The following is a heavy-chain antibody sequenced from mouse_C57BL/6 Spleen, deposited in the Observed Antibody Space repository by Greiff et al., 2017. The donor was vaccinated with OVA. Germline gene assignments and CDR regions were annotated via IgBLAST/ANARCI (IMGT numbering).Heavy chain of an antibody. CDR2: IDPSDSYT. Sequence: QVQLQQPGAELVMPGASVKLSCKASGYTFTSYWMHWVKQRPGQGLEWIGEIDPSDSYTNYNQKFKGKSTLTVDKSSSTAYMQLSSLTSEDSAVYYGARARYYGSSNWYFDVWGTGTTVTVSS. V-gene: IGHV1-69*01. J-gene: IGHJ1*03. D-gene: IGHD1-1*01. CDR1: GYTFTSYW. CDR3: ARARYYGSSNWYFDV.